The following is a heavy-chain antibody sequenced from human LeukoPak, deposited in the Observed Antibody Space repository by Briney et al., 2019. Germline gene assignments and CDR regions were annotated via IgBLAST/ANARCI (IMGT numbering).Heavy chain of an antibody. CDR3: AKGGPTGSNYFDF. CDR1: GYTFTSYA. CDR2: ISAYNCNK. D-gene: IGHD1-26*01. J-gene: IGHJ4*02. V-gene: IGHV1-18*01. Sequence: ASVTVSCKASGYTFTSYAISWVRQPPGQGLEGMGWISAYNCNKNYAQKLQGRVTMTTDTSTGTAYMELRSLRSDDTAVYYCAKGGPTGSNYFDFWGQGTLVTVSS.